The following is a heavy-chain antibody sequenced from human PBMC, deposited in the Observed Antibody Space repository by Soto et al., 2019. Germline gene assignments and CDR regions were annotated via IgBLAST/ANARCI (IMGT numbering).Heavy chain of an antibody. CDR2: IYYSGST. Sequence: QVQLQESGPGLVKPSQTLSLTCTVSGGSISSGGYYWSWIRQHPGKGLEWIGYIYYSGSTYYNPSLKRRVTISGDTSKNQLSLKLSAVTAADTSVYYCARVYRDGCMDVWGQGTTVTVSS. CDR1: GGSISSGGYY. J-gene: IGHJ6*02. V-gene: IGHV4-31*03. CDR3: ARVYRDGCMDV. D-gene: IGHD2-2*01.